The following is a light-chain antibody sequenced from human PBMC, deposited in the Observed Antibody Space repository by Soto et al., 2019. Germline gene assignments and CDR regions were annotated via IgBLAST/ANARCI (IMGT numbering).Light chain of an antibody. Sequence: DIQMTQSPSTLSASVGDRVTITCRASQSISGWLAWYQQKPGKAPKLLIYDASSLESGVPSRFSGTGSGPEFTITISSLQPDDFATYSCQQYNSYSTFGQGTKVEIK. CDR1: QSISGW. CDR2: DAS. CDR3: QQYNSYST. J-gene: IGKJ1*01. V-gene: IGKV1-5*01.